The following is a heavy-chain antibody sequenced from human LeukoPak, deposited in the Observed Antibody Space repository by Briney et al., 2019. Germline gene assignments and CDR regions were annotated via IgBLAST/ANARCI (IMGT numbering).Heavy chain of an antibody. J-gene: IGHJ4*02. V-gene: IGHV4-39*01. CDR2: IHYSGST. CDR1: GGSISSYY. D-gene: IGHD5-24*01. Sequence: SETLSLTCTVSGGSISSYYWGWIRQPPGKGLEWIGSIHYSGSTYYNPSLKSRVTISVDTSKNQFSLKLSSVTAADTAVYYCARGVEMATIADYWGQGTLVTVSS. CDR3: ARGVEMATIADY.